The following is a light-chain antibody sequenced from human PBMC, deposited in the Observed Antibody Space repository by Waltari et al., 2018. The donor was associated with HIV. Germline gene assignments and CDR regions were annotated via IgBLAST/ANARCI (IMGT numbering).Light chain of an antibody. CDR2: GNS. Sequence: QSELTQPPSVSAAPGQRVTISCTGSSSNIGAGYDVHWYQQVPGRDPKVFIYGNSHRPSGVPDRFSGSKSGSSSSLVITGLQSEDEADYYCQSYDSNLSGLFGGGTMVTVL. CDR3: QSYDSNLSGL. J-gene: IGLJ2*01. V-gene: IGLV1-40*01. CDR1: SSNIGAGYD.